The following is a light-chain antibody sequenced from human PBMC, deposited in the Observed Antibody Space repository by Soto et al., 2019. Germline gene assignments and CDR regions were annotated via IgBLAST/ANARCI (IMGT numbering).Light chain of an antibody. CDR3: QQLNGYPLT. CDR1: QGISTY. J-gene: IGKJ4*01. Sequence: DIQLTQSPSLLSASVGDRVTITCRASQGISTYLAWYQQTSGKAPKLLISAASTLQRGVPSRFSGSGSGTQFTLTISSLQPEDFATYYCQQLNGYPLTFGGGTRVEIK. CDR2: AAS. V-gene: IGKV1-9*01.